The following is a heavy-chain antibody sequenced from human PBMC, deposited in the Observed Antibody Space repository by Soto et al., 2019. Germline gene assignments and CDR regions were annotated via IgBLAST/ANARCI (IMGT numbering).Heavy chain of an antibody. CDR3: AREAEYYDILTGYFYWYFDR. V-gene: IGHV3-48*02. D-gene: IGHD3-9*01. CDR1: GFTFSSYS. J-gene: IGHJ2*01. CDR2: ISSSSSTI. Sequence: EVQLVESGGGLVQPGGSLRLSCAASGFTFSSYSMNWVRQAPGKGLEWVSYISSSSSTIYYADSVKGRFTISRDNAKNSLYLQMNSLRDEDTAVYYCAREAEYYDILTGYFYWYFDRWGRGTLVTVS.